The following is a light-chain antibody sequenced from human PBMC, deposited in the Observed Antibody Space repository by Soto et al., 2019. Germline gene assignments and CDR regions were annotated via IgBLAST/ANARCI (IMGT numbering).Light chain of an antibody. V-gene: IGLV2-23*02. CDR3: CSYAGSSIAV. Sequence: QSALTQPASVSGSPGQSITISCTGTSSDVGIYNLVSWYQQHPGKAPKLMIYEVSKQPSGVSNRFSGSKSGNTASLTISGLQAEDEADYYCCSYAGSSIAVFGGGTQLTVL. J-gene: IGLJ7*01. CDR2: EVS. CDR1: SSDVGIYNL.